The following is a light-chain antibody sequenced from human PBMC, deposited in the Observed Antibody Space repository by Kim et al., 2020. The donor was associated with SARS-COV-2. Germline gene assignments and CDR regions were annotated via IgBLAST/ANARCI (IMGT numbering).Light chain of an antibody. Sequence: SYELTQPPSVSVAPGKTASITCGGNNIGSKTVHWYQQKPGQAPVLVIFYDSDRPSGIHERFSGSKSGNTATLTISRVEAGDEADYYCQVWDSSSDHVVFG. J-gene: IGLJ2*01. CDR1: NIGSKT. CDR3: QVWDSSSDHVV. CDR2: YDS. V-gene: IGLV3-21*04.